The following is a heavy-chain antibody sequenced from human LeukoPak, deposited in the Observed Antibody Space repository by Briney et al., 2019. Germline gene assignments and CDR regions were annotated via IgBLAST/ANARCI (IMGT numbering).Heavy chain of an antibody. D-gene: IGHD6-13*01. Sequence: SETLSLTCTVSGGSISSYYWSWIRQPPGKGLEWIGEINHSGSTNYNPSLKSRVTISVDKSKNQFSLKLNSVTVADTAFYYCVTSIALAGWGGFDVWGQGRMVTVSS. CDR1: GGSISSYY. J-gene: IGHJ3*01. CDR3: VTSIALAGWGGFDV. V-gene: IGHV4-34*01. CDR2: INHSGST.